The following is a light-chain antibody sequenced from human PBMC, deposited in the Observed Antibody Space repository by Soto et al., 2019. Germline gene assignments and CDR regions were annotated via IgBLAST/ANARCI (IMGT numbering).Light chain of an antibody. J-gene: IGLJ3*02. V-gene: IGLV1-40*01. Sequence: QLVLTQPPSVSGAPGQRVSISCTGSSSNIGAGYHVHWYQQLPGTAPKLLIYDNSNRPSGVPDRFSGSKSGTSASLAITGLQAEDEADYYCQSYDSSLTRVFGGGTKVTVL. CDR1: SSNIGAGYH. CDR3: QSYDSSLTRV. CDR2: DNS.